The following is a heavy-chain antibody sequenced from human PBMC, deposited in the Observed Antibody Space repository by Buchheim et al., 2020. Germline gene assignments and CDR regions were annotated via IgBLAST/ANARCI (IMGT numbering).Heavy chain of an antibody. D-gene: IGHD1-14*01. J-gene: IGHJ5*02. CDR3: ATEGHQPGWFDP. V-gene: IGHV4-30-4*01. CDR2: ISNNGST. Sequence: QVQLQESGPGLVKPSQTLSLTCTVSGGSISSGGYYWSWIRQPPGKGLEWIGYISNNGSTFYNPSLKRRVTISVDTSKNQFSLKLSSVTAADTAVYHCATEGHQPGWFDPWGQGTL. CDR1: GGSISSGGYY.